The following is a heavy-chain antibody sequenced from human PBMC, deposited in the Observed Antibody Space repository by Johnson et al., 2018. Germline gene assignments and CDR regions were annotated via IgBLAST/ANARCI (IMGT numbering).Heavy chain of an antibody. CDR3: ARVINYYDSSGYYRDAFDI. D-gene: IGHD3-22*01. Sequence: VQLVQSGGGLVQPGGSLRLSCAASGFTFSSYSMNWVREAPGKGLEWVSYISSSSSTIYYAASVKGRFTIYRDNAKNSLFLQMNSLRAEDTAVYYCARVINYYDSSGYYRDAFDIWGQGTMVTVSS. CDR1: GFTFSSYS. V-gene: IGHV3-48*01. J-gene: IGHJ3*02. CDR2: ISSSSSTI.